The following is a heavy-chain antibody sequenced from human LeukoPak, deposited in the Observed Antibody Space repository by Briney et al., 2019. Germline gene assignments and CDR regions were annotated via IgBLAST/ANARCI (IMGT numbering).Heavy chain of an antibody. CDR1: GYTFTDYY. D-gene: IGHD1-26*01. V-gene: IGHV1-2*02. CDR3: ARVSSGSYSNFEY. J-gene: IGHJ4*02. CDR2: IHPDSGGT. Sequence: ASVKVSCKASGYTFTDYYMHWVRQAPGEGLEWMGWIHPDSGGTDYAQKFQGRVTLTRDASINTAYMELSRLRSDDAAMYFCARVSSGSYSNFEYWGQGTLVTVSS.